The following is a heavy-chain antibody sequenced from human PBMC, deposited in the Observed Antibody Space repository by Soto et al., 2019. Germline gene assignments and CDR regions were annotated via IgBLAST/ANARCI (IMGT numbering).Heavy chain of an antibody. Sequence: QLQLQESGSGLVKPSQTLSLTCAVSGGSISSGGYSWSWIRQPPGKGLEWIGYIYHSGSTYYNPSPKSRVTISVDRSKNQFSLKLSSVTAADTAVYYCASAANWNDVALGYWGQGTLVTVSS. J-gene: IGHJ4*02. D-gene: IGHD1-1*01. V-gene: IGHV4-30-2*01. CDR1: GGSISSGGYS. CDR2: IYHSGST. CDR3: ASAANWNDVALGY.